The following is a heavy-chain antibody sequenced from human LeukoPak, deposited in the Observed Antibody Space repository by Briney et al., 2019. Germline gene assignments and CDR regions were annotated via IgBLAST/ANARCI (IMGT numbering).Heavy chain of an antibody. J-gene: IGHJ3*02. CDR3: ARVFWEKDGFIGAFDI. CDR2: IYSGDST. Sequence: GGSLRLSCAASGFTVSSNYMSWVRQAPGKGLEWVSVIYSGDSTYYADSVKGRFTISRDNSKNTLYLQMNSLRAEDTAVYYCARVFWEKDGFIGAFDIWGQGTMVTVSS. V-gene: IGHV3-66*01. CDR1: GFTVSSNY. D-gene: IGHD3-3*01.